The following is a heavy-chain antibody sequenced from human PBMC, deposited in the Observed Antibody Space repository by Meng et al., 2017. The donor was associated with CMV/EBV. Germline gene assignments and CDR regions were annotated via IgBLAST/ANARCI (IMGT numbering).Heavy chain of an antibody. J-gene: IGHJ4*02. CDR2: IYTSGST. D-gene: IGHD5-18*01. V-gene: IGHV4-4*07. CDR3: ARHGDTAMVVGIDY. CDR1: GGSIRSSY. Sequence: VQLQETGPGLVKPSETRSPTCPVSGGSIRSSYWSWIRQPAGKGLEWIGRIYTSGSTNYNPSLKSRVTMSVDTSKNQFSLKLSSVTAADTAVYYCARHGDTAMVVGIDYWGQGTLVTVSS.